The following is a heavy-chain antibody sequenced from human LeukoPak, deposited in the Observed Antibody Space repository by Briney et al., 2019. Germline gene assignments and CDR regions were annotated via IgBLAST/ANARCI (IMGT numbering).Heavy chain of an antibody. Sequence: PGGSLRLSCAASGFTVSDNYMSWVRQAPGKGLEWVSVIHSGGNTYYADSVKGRFIISRDKSKNTLYLQMNSLRAEDTAVYYCARDYFGPWGQGTLVTVSS. D-gene: IGHD3-9*01. J-gene: IGHJ5*02. V-gene: IGHV3-66*01. CDR2: IHSGGNT. CDR3: ARDYFGP. CDR1: GFTVSDNY.